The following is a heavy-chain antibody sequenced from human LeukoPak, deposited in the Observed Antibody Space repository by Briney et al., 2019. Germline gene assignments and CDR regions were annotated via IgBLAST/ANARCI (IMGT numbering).Heavy chain of an antibody. D-gene: IGHD6-19*01. CDR2: ISSNGGAT. CDR3: VKERGWYDY. CDR1: GFTFSSSP. V-gene: IGHV3-64D*06. Sequence: GGSLRLSCSASGFTFSSSPMHWVRQAPGKGLEYVSAISSNGGATYYGDSVKGRFTISRDNSKNTLYLQMSSLRAEDTAVYCCVKERGWYDYWGQGTLVTVSS. J-gene: IGHJ4*02.